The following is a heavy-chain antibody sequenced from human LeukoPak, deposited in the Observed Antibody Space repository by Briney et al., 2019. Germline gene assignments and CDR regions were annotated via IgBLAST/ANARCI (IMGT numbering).Heavy chain of an antibody. CDR1: GYTFTSYD. D-gene: IGHD3-16*02. V-gene: IGHV1-8*01. Sequence: ASVKVSCKASGYTFTSYDINWLRQATGQGLEWMGWMNPNSGNTGYAQKFQGRVTMTRNTSISTAYMELSSLRSEDTAVYYCARRNLMITFGGVIADDYLDQGTLVTVSS. CDR3: ARRNLMITFGGVIADDY. CDR2: MNPNSGNT. J-gene: IGHJ4*02.